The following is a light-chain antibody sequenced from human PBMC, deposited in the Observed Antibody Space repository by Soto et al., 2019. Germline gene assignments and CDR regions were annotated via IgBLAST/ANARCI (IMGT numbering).Light chain of an antibody. CDR2: GNS. V-gene: IGLV1-40*01. Sequence: QSVLTQPPSVSGAPGQRVTISCTGSSSNIGAGYDVHWYQQLPGTAPKLLIYGNSNRPSGVPDRFSGSKSGTSASLAITGLQAEDEADYYCQSYDSSLSAGVSGTGTKVTVL. CDR1: SSNIGAGYD. CDR3: QSYDSSLSAGV. J-gene: IGLJ1*01.